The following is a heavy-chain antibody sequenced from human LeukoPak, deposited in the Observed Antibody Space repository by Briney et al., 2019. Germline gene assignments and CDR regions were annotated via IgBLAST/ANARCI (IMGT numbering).Heavy chain of an antibody. CDR2: INPSGGST. CDR3: ARGAGHSHRCSGGSCSGAFDI. V-gene: IGHV1-46*01. CDR1: GYTFTSYY. Sequence: ASVKVSCKASGYTFTSYYMHWVRQAPGQGLEWMGIINPSGGSTSYAQKFQGRVTMTRDMSTSTVYMELSSLRSEDTAVYYCARGAGHSHRCSGGSCSGAFDIWGQGTMVTVSS. D-gene: IGHD2-15*01. J-gene: IGHJ3*02.